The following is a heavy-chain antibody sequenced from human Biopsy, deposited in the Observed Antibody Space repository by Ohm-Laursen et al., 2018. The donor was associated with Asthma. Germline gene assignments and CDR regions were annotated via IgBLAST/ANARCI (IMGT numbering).Heavy chain of an antibody. J-gene: IGHJ4*02. V-gene: IGHV3-11*01. CDR3: ARDSYSSGLYDDFES. Sequence: GSLRLSCSAPGFTFSDYYMSWIRQAPGKGLEWVSYISSSGSTIYYADSVKGRFTISRDNAKNSLYLQMNSLRAEDTAVYYCARDSYSSGLYDDFESWGQGTLVTVSS. D-gene: IGHD6-19*01. CDR2: ISSSGSTI. CDR1: GFTFSDYY.